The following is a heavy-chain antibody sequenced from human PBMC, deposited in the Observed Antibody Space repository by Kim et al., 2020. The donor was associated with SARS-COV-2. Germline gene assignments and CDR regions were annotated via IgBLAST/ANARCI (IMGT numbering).Heavy chain of an antibody. CDR2: ISAYNGNT. D-gene: IGHD3-9*01. CDR1: GYTFTSYG. J-gene: IGHJ4*02. V-gene: IGHV1-18*01. Sequence: ASVKVSCKASGYTFTSYGISWVRQAPGQGLEWMGWISAYNGNTNYAQKLQGRVTMTTDTSTSTAYMELRSLRSDDTAVYYWARDRTLSNFDWSWGSSKQAPGDYWGQGTLVTVSS. CDR3: ARDRTLSNFDWSWGSSKQAPGDY.